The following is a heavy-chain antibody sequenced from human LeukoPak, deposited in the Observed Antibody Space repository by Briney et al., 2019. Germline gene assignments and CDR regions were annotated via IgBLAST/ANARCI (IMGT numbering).Heavy chain of an antibody. D-gene: IGHD6-19*01. V-gene: IGHV3-23*01. CDR3: AKGIYSSGWSYFDY. CDR2: LSGSGITT. Sequence: GGSLRLSCAASGFTFSNSAMSWARQAPGKGLEWVSTLSGSGITTYYADSVKGRFTISRDNSKNTLYLQMNSLRVEDTAVYYCAKGIYSSGWSYFDYWGHGTLVTVSS. CDR1: GFTFSNSA. J-gene: IGHJ4*01.